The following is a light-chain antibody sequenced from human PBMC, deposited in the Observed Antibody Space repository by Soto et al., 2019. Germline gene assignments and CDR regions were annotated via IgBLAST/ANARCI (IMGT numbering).Light chain of an antibody. J-gene: IGKJ5*01. V-gene: IGKV1-5*01. Sequence: DIQMTQSPATLSASVGDRVTITCRASQSVRSWLAWYQQKPGTAPKLLIFDASRLESGVPSRFSGSGSGTDFTLTISSLQPEDFATYYCQQSYSTPITFGQGTLLEIK. CDR3: QQSYSTPIT. CDR1: QSVRSW. CDR2: DAS.